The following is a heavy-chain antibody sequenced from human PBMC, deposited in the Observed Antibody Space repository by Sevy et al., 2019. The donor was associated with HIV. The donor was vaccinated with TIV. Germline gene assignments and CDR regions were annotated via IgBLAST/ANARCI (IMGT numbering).Heavy chain of an antibody. CDR2: ISTRSDTI. CDR3: ARVRDRYCSGGSCYYGYFFDY. D-gene: IGHD2-15*01. Sequence: EGSLRLSCAASGFIFSNYYMTWVRQAPGKGLEWVSYISTRSDTISYADSVKGRFTISRDNAKNALYLQMSSLRGEDTAVYYCARVRDRYCSGGSCYYGYFFDYWGQGTLVTVSS. V-gene: IGHV3-48*01. J-gene: IGHJ4*02. CDR1: GFIFSNYY.